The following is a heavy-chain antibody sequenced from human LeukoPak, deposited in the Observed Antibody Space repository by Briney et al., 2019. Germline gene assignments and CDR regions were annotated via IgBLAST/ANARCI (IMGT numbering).Heavy chain of an antibody. V-gene: IGHV1-2*02. Sequence: GASVKVSCKASGYTFTGYYMHWVRQAPGQGLEWMGWINPNSGGTNYAQKFQGRVTMTRDTSISTAYMELSRLRSDDTAVYYCARLPYYDSSLDAFDIWGQGTMVTVSS. J-gene: IGHJ3*02. CDR1: GYTFTGYY. CDR3: ARLPYYDSSLDAFDI. D-gene: IGHD3-22*01. CDR2: INPNSGGT.